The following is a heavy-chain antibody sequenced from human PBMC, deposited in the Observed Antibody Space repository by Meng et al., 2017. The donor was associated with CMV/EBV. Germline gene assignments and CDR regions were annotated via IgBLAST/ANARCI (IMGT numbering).Heavy chain of an antibody. J-gene: IGHJ5*02. CDR3: TRDAHLTTVTPNWFDP. D-gene: IGHD4-17*01. Sequence: QGQLVKPGAELRNPGASVKVSCKASGDTFTDYYMHWVRQAPGQGLEWMGCINPNSGDTNYAQKFQGRVTMTRDTSISTAYMELSRLRSDDTAVYYCTRDAHLTTVTPNWFDPWGQGTLVTVSS. CDR2: INPNSGDT. V-gene: IGHV1-2*02. CDR1: GDTFTDYY.